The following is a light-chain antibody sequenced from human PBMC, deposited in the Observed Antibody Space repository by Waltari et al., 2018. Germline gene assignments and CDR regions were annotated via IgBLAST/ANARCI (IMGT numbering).Light chain of an antibody. CDR1: QSVSRY. V-gene: IGKV3-20*01. Sequence: EIELTQSPGTLSLSPGERATISCRASQSVSRYLVWYQQKPGQAPRLLIYGASSRATGIPDRFSGSGSGTDFSLTISRLEPEDFAVYYCQQHGSLPATFGQGTKVEIK. CDR2: GAS. CDR3: QQHGSLPAT. J-gene: IGKJ1*01.